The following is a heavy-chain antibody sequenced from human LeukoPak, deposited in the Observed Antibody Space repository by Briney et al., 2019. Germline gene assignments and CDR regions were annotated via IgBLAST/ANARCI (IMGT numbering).Heavy chain of an antibody. D-gene: IGHD1-1*01. V-gene: IGHV3-11*04. CDR1: GFSLSDYY. CDR3: ASAGIWNWDH. CDR2: ISGRGSSI. J-gene: IGHJ4*02. Sequence: GGSLRLSCAASGFSLSDYYMTWIRQAPGKGLEWISYISGRGSSIYYADSVKGRFTISRDNAKNSLYLQMNSLRAEDTAVYYCASAGIWNWDHWGQGTLVTVSS.